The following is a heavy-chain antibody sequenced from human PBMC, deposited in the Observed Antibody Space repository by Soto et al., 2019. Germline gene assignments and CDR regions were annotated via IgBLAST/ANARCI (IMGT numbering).Heavy chain of an antibody. V-gene: IGHV1-24*01. CDR1: GYTLTELS. Sequence: ASVKVSCKVSGYTLTELSMHWVRQAPGKGLEWMGGFDPEDGETIYAQKFQGRVTMTEDTSTDTAYMELSSLGSEDTAVYYCATAGSQWELPTSLYYYYGMDVWGQGTTVTVSS. D-gene: IGHD1-26*01. J-gene: IGHJ6*02. CDR3: ATAGSQWELPTSLYYYYGMDV. CDR2: FDPEDGET.